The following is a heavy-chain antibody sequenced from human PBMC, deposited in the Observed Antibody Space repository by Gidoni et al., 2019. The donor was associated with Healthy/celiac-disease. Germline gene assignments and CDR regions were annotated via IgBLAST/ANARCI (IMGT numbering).Heavy chain of an antibody. Sequence: EVQLVESGGGLVQPGRSLRLSCTASGFTFGDYAMSWFRQAPGKGLEWVGFIRSKAYGGTTEYAASVKGRFTISRDDSKSIAYLQMNSLKTEDTAVYYCTRAAYSSGWYFAFAFDIWGQGTMVTVSS. J-gene: IGHJ3*02. CDR1: GFTFGDYA. CDR3: TRAAYSSGWYFAFAFDI. V-gene: IGHV3-49*03. D-gene: IGHD6-19*01. CDR2: IRSKAYGGTT.